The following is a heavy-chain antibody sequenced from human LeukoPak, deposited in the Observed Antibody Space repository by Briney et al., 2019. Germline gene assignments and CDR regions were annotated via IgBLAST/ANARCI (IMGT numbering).Heavy chain of an antibody. CDR3: ARARTVTTFSFDY. CDR2: IWYDGSNK. Sequence: GGSLRLSCAASGFTFSSYGMHWVRQAPGKGLEWVAVIWYDGSNKYYADSVKGRFTISRDNSKNTLYLQMNSLRAEDTAVYYCARARTVTTFSFDYWGQGTLVTVSS. V-gene: IGHV3-33*01. CDR1: GFTFSSYG. D-gene: IGHD4-4*01. J-gene: IGHJ4*02.